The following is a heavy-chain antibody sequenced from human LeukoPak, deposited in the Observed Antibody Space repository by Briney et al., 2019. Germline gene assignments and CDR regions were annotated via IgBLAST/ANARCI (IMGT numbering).Heavy chain of an antibody. CDR2: SSSSATNI. CDR3: ARVDFYYDSSGYVGEYFQH. V-gene: IGHV3-11*01. CDR1: GFTFSNYY. Sequence: GGSLRLSCAASGFTFSNYYMSWIRQAPGKGLEWLSYSSSSATNIQYADSVRGRFTISRDNAKNSLYLQMNRLRDEDTAVYYCARVDFYYDSSGYVGEYFQHWGQGTLVTVSS. J-gene: IGHJ1*01. D-gene: IGHD3-22*01.